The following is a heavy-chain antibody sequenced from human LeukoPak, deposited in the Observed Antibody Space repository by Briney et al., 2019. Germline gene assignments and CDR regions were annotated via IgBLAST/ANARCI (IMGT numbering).Heavy chain of an antibody. V-gene: IGHV3-21*01. CDR1: GFALKSYS. CDR3: ARDALIVGAHPPDY. D-gene: IGHD1-26*01. CDR2: ISSTSAYI. Sequence: GGSLRLSCAGSGFALKSYSLSWVRQAPGKGLEWVSSISSTSAYIYYADSVKGRFTISRDNSKNTLYLQMNSLRAEDTAVYYCARDALIVGAHPPDYWGQGTLVTVSS. J-gene: IGHJ4*02.